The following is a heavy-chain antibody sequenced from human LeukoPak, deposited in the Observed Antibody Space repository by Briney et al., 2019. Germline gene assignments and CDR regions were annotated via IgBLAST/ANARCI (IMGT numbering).Heavy chain of an antibody. V-gene: IGHV3-48*01. J-gene: IGHJ4*02. CDR2: ISSSSSTI. D-gene: IGHD2-2*01. CDR1: GFTFSSYS. CDR3: ARTYCSSTSCYWYFDY. Sequence: PGGSLRLTCAASGFTFSSYSMNWVRQAPGKGLEWVSYISSSSSTIYYADSVKGRFTISRDNAKNSLYLQMNSLRAEDTAVYYCARTYCSSTSCYWYFDYWGQGTLVTVSS.